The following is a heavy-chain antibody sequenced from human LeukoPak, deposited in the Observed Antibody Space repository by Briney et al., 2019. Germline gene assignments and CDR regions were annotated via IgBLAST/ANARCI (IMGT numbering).Heavy chain of an antibody. CDR1: GYTFTGYY. CDR2: INPNSGGT. Sequence: ASVKVSCKASGYTFTGYYMHWVRQAPGQGLEWMGWINPNSGGTNYAQKFQGRVTMTRDTSISTAYMELSRLRSDDTAVYYCARRYQLRYYYYYMDVWGKGTTVTVSS. V-gene: IGHV1-2*02. D-gene: IGHD2-2*01. CDR3: ARRYQLRYYYYYMDV. J-gene: IGHJ6*03.